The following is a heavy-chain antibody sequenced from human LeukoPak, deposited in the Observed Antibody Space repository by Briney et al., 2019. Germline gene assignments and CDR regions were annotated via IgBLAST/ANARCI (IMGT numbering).Heavy chain of an antibody. V-gene: IGHV4-38-2*02. Sequence: SETLSLTCTVSGYSISSGYYWGWIRQPPGKGLEWIGSIYLSGSTYYNPSLKSRVTISVDTSKNQFSLKLSSVTAADTAVYYCAREEDSYGYFDFDYWGQGTLVTVSS. CDR2: IYLSGST. CDR3: AREEDSYGYFDFDY. J-gene: IGHJ4*02. CDR1: GYSISSGYY. D-gene: IGHD5-18*01.